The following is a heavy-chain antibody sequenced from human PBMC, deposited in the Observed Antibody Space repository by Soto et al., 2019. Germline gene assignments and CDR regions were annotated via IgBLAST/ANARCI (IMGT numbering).Heavy chain of an antibody. CDR2: ISSSSSYI. CDR1: GFTFSSYS. J-gene: IGHJ3*02. CDR3: ARDLGSGYDSDAFDI. Sequence: GGSLRLSCAASGFTFSSYSMSWVRQAPGKGLEWVSSISSSSSYIYYADSVKGRFTISRDNAKNSLYLQMNSLRAEDTAVYYCARDLGSGYDSDAFDIWGQGTMVTVSS. D-gene: IGHD5-12*01. V-gene: IGHV3-21*01.